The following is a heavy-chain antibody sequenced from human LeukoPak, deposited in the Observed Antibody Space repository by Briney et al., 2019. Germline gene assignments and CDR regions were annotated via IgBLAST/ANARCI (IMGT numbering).Heavy chain of an antibody. V-gene: IGHV4-34*01. CDR1: GGSFSGYY. Sequence: SETLSLTCAVYGGSFSGYYWSWIRQPPGKGLEWIGEINHSGSTNYNPSLKSRVTISVDTSKNQFSLKLSSVTAADTAVYYCARTAYYDFWSGYSQEEYYYYGMDVWGQGTAVPVSS. D-gene: IGHD3-3*01. CDR3: ARTAYYDFWSGYSQEEYYYYGMDV. CDR2: INHSGST. J-gene: IGHJ6*02.